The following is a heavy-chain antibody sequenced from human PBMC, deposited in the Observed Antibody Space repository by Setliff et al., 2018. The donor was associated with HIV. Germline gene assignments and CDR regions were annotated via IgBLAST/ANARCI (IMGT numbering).Heavy chain of an antibody. CDR2: ISYDGSRV. CDR1: GFTFRTFA. CDR3: AKPVAGGGRYYYYYMDV. Sequence: GGSLRLSCVASGFTFRTFAMHWVRQAPGKGLEWVSVISYDGSRVSYADSVKGRFTISRDDSKNTVFLQLDTLRREDTAVYYCAKPVAGGGRYYYYYMDVWGKGTTVTVSS. V-gene: IGHV3-30*01. J-gene: IGHJ6*03. D-gene: IGHD6-19*01.